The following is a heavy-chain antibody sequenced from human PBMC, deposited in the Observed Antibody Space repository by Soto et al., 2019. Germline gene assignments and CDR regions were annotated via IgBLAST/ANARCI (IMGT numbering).Heavy chain of an antibody. CDR3: ACGYCSSTSCRLDY. CDR1: GYTFTSYG. CDR2: ISAYNGNT. Sequence: GASVKVSCKASGYTFTSYGISWVRQAPGQGLEWMEWISAYNGNTNYAQKLQGRVTMTTDTSTSTAYMELRSLRSDDTAVYYCACGYCSSTSCRLDYWGQGTLVTVSS. V-gene: IGHV1-18*01. J-gene: IGHJ4*02. D-gene: IGHD2-2*03.